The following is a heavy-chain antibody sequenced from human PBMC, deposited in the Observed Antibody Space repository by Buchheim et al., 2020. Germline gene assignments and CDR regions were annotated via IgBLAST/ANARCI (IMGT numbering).Heavy chain of an antibody. V-gene: IGHV3-23*01. Sequence: EVQLLESGGGLVQPGGSLRLSCAASGLTFRNFAMSWVRQAPGKGLEWVSSISGSGENTYYADSVKGRFTISRDNSKNTLYLQMNSLRADDTAVYYCAKDRQVMDVWGQGTT. CDR2: ISGSGENT. J-gene: IGHJ6*02. CDR3: AKDRQVMDV. CDR1: GLTFRNFA.